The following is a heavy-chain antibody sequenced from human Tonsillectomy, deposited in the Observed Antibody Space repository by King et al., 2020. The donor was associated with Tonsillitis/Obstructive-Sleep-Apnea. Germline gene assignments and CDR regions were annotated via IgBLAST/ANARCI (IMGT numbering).Heavy chain of an antibody. CDR1: GGTFSSYA. Sequence: QLVQSGAEVKKPGSSAKVSCKASGGTFSSYAISWVQQAPGQGLEWMGGIIPIFGTANYAQKFQGRVTITADESTSTAYMELSSLRSEDTAVYYCASGRLTGMTPFFDYWGQGTLVTVSS. D-gene: IGHD1-20*01. CDR3: ASGRLTGMTPFFDY. V-gene: IGHV1-69*12. J-gene: IGHJ4*02. CDR2: IIPIFGTA.